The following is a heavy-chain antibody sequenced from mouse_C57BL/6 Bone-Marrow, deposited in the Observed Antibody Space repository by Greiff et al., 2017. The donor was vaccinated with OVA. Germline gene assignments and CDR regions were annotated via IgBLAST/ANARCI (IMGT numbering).Heavy chain of an antibody. CDR1: GFSLTSYG. V-gene: IGHV2-2*01. D-gene: IGHD2-5*01. J-gene: IGHJ3*01. CDR2: IWSGGST. Sequence: VMLVESGPGLVQPSQSLSITCTVSGFSLTSYGVHWVRQSPGKRLEWLGVIWSGGSTDYNAAFISRLSISKDNSKSQVFFKMNSLQADDTAIYYCARYSNSWFAYWGQGTLVTVSA. CDR3: ARYSNSWFAY.